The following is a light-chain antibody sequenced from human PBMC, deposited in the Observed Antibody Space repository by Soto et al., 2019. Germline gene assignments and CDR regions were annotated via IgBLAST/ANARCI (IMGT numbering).Light chain of an antibody. J-gene: IGKJ1*01. Sequence: EIVLTQSPGTLSLSPWERATLSCRASQSVSNSYLAWYQQKPGQAPRLLIYGASNRATGIPDRFSGSGSGTDFTLTISRLEPEDFTVYYCQQYGSSPRTFGQGTKVDIK. CDR2: GAS. CDR3: QQYGSSPRT. V-gene: IGKV3-20*01. CDR1: QSVSNSY.